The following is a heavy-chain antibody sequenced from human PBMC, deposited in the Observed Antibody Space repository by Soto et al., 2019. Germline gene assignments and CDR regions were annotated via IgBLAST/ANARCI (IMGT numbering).Heavy chain of an antibody. Sequence: SETLSLTCTVSGGYISSYYWSWIRQPPGKGLEWIGYIYYSGSTNYNPSLKSRVTISVDTSKNQFSLKLSSVTAADTAVYYCAGDAYNGSYFGALDIWGQGTMVTVSS. J-gene: IGHJ3*02. CDR3: AGDAYNGSYFGALDI. V-gene: IGHV4-59*01. CDR2: IYYSGST. CDR1: GGYISSYY. D-gene: IGHD1-26*01.